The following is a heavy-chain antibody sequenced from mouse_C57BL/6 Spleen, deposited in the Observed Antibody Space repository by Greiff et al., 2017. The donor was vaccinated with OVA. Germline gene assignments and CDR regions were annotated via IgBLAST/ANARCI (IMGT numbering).Heavy chain of an antibody. J-gene: IGHJ3*01. D-gene: IGHD1-1*01. CDR2: ILPGSGST. V-gene: IGHV1-9*01. CDR3: ARGFNYYGSSYAWFAY. CDR1: GYTFTGYW. Sequence: VQLKESGAELMKPGASVKLSCKATGYTFTGYWIEWVKQRPGHGLEWIGEILPGSGSTNYNEKFKGKATFTADTSSNTAYMQLSSLTTEDSAIYYCARGFNYYGSSYAWFAYWGQGTLVTVSA.